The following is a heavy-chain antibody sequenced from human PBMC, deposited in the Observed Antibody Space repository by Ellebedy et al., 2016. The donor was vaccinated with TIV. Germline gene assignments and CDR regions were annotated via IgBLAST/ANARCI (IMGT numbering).Heavy chain of an antibody. CDR1: GGTFITNA. J-gene: IGHJ4*02. Sequence: AASVKVSCKASGGTFITNAISWVRQAPGQGLEWMGGIIPIFGTAKYAQKFQGRGTITADESTSTAYMELSNLRSDDTAVYYCAKDRAAMNTFGSHFDYWGQGTLVTVSS. V-gene: IGHV1-69*13. D-gene: IGHD3-10*01. CDR2: IIPIFGTA. CDR3: AKDRAAMNTFGSHFDY.